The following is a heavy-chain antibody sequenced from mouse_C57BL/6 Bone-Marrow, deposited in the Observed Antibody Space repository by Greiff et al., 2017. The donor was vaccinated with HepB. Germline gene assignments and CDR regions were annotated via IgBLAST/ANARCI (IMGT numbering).Heavy chain of an antibody. V-gene: IGHV14-3*01. CDR3: ASVYYGSRGYFDV. Sequence: VQLQQSVAELVRPGASVKLSCTASGFNIKNTYMHWVKQRPEQGLEWIGRIDPANGNTKYAAKFQGKATITADTSSNTAYLQLSSLTSEDAAIYYCASVYYGSRGYFDVWGTGTTVTVSS. D-gene: IGHD1-1*01. J-gene: IGHJ1*03. CDR1: GFNIKNTY. CDR2: IDPANGNT.